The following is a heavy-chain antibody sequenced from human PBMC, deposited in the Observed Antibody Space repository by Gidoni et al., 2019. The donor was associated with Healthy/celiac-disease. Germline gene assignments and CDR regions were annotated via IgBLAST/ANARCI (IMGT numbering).Heavy chain of an antibody. CDR2: IRDDGSNK. CDR1: GFTFSSYG. D-gene: IGHD6-19*01. V-gene: IGHV3-30*02. Sequence: QVQLVESGGGVVQPGGSLRLSCAASGFTFSSYGMHWVRQAPGKGLEWVAFIRDDGSNKYYADSVKGRFTISRDNSKNTLYLQMNSLRAEDTAVYDCARSYSSGWYNDYWGQGTLVTVSS. CDR3: ARSYSSGWYNDY. J-gene: IGHJ4*02.